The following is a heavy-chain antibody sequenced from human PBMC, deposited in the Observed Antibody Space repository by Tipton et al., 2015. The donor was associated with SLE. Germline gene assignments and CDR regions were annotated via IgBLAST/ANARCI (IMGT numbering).Heavy chain of an antibody. J-gene: IGHJ4*02. CDR2: IYYTGTTT. V-gene: IGHV4-39*01. CDR3: AGNYNNYFFDY. CDR1: GGSVSSSSKY. Sequence: TLSLTCTVSGGSVSSSSKYWAWIRQPPGKGLEWIGSIYYTGTTTYYNSFLKSRVTISVDTSKNQFSLNLTSVTAADTAVYYCAGNYNNYFFDYWGQGFLVTVSS. D-gene: IGHD3-10*01.